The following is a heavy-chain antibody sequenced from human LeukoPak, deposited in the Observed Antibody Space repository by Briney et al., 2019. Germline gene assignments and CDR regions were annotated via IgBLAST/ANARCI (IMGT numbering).Heavy chain of an antibody. D-gene: IGHD3-9*01. CDR3: AKSGLGLRYFDWLFGY. V-gene: IGHV3-23*01. CDR1: GFTFSSYA. Sequence: GGSLRLSCAASGFTFSSYAMSWVRQAPGKGLEWGSAISGSGGSTYYADSVKGRFTISRDNSKNTLYLQMNSLRAEDTAVYYCAKSGLGLRYFDWLFGYWGQGTLVTVSS. J-gene: IGHJ4*02. CDR2: ISGSGGST.